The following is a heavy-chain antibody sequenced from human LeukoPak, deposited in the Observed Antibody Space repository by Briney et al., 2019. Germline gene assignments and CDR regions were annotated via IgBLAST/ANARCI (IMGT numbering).Heavy chain of an antibody. CDR2: MYPGGAT. CDR3: ARSRRKSRGDL. D-gene: IGHD3-10*01. V-gene: IGHV4-61*09. Sequence: SESLSLTCTVSDDSIRSGAFYWSWIRQAAGKGLEWIGNMYPGGATNYNPSLKSRVSITGDTSITRLSLTLTCVHAADTAVYYCARSRRKSRGDLWGRGTLVTVSS. J-gene: IGHJ2*01. CDR1: DDSIRSGAFY.